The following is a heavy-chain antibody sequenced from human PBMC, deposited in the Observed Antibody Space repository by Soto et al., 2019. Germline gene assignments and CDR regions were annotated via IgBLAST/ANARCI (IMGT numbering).Heavy chain of an antibody. CDR3: AKIRTTGTTLYYLDY. CDR1: GFTFSSYG. D-gene: IGHD1-7*01. Sequence: GGSLRLSCAASGFTFSSYGMHWVRQAPGKGLEWVAVISYDGSNKYYADSVKGRFTISRDNSKNTLYLRMNSLRAEDTAVYYCAKIRTTGTTLYYLDYWGQGTLVTVSS. CDR2: ISYDGSNK. J-gene: IGHJ4*02. V-gene: IGHV3-30*18.